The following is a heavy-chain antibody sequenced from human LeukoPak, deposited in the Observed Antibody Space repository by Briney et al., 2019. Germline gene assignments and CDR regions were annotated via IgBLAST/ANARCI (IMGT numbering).Heavy chain of an antibody. CDR2: TSYDGSNK. J-gene: IGHJ4*02. V-gene: IGHV3-30-3*01. Sequence: GGSLRLSCAASGSTFSSYAMHWVRQAPGKGLEWVAVTSYDGSNKCYADSVKGRFTISRDNSKNTLYLQMNSLRAEDTALYYCAKADGSSWFFSGDYWGQGTLVTVSS. CDR1: GSTFSSYA. D-gene: IGHD6-13*01. CDR3: AKADGSSWFFSGDY.